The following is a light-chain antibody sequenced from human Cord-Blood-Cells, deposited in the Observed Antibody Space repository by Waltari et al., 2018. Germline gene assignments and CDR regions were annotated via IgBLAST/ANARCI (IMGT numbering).Light chain of an antibody. Sequence: QSVLTQPPSASGTPGQRVTIPCSGSSSHLGSNTVTWYQQLPGTAPKLLIYSNNQRPSGVPDRFSGSKSGTSASLAISGLQSEDEADYYCAAWDDSLNVVFGGGTKLTVL. V-gene: IGLV1-44*01. CDR3: AAWDDSLNVV. CDR2: SNN. CDR1: SSHLGSNT. J-gene: IGLJ2*01.